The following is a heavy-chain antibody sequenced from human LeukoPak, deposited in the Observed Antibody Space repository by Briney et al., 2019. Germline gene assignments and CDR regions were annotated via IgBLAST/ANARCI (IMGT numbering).Heavy chain of an antibody. CDR1: GGTFSSYT. CDR2: IIPILGIA. J-gene: IGHJ5*02. CDR3: ARDAYCSGGSCYGNNWFDP. V-gene: IGHV1-69*04. Sequence: SVKVSYKASGGTFSSYTISWVRRAPGQGVEWMGRIIPILGIANYAQKFQGRVTITADKSTSTAYMELSSLRSEDTAVYYCARDAYCSGGSCYGNNWFDPWGQGTLVTVSS. D-gene: IGHD2-15*01.